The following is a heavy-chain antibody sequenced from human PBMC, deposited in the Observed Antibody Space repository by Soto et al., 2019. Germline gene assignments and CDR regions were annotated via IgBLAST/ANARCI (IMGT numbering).Heavy chain of an antibody. J-gene: IGHJ5*02. CDR1: GFTFTSYA. Sequence: GGSLRLSCAASGFTFTSYAMNWARQAPGQGLEWVSTISYSGHTTYYADSVKGRFTISRDNSNNTLYLQMDSLRGEDTAVYYCAKGAPLLAAGTWWFDPCAQRTLVTVS. CDR2: ISYSGHTT. CDR3: AKGAPLLAAGTWWFDP. V-gene: IGHV3-23*01. D-gene: IGHD6-13*01.